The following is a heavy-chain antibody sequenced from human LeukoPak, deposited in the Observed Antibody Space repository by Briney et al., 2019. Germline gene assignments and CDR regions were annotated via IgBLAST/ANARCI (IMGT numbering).Heavy chain of an antibody. CDR2: ITHSGST. V-gene: IGHV4-34*01. D-gene: IGHD6-13*01. CDR1: AGSFSGYY. J-gene: IGHJ4*02. CDR3: ARHLSPYSSSWYFYRGYFDY. Sequence: PSETLSFTSAGYAGSFSGYYWSWIPQRPGQGLEGIGEITHSGSTNYNPSLKSRVTISVDPSKRQFSLQLLSVTAEDAAVYYCARHLSPYSSSWYFYRGYFDYWGQGTLVTVSS.